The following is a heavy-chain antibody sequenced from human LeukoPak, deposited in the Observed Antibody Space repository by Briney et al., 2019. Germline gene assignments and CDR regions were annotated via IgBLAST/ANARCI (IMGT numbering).Heavy chain of an antibody. V-gene: IGHV3-7*02. D-gene: IGHD5-18*01. CDR2: IKEDGSER. Sequence: GGSLRLSCAVSGFTFHYWMAWVRQAPGKGLEWVANIKEDGSERHCADSVRDRFTIYRDNAKSSLFLQMDSLRVEDTAVYFCAKVGSGNTYGYADYWGQGTLVTVSS. CDR3: AKVGSGNTYGYADY. J-gene: IGHJ4*02. CDR1: GFTFHYW.